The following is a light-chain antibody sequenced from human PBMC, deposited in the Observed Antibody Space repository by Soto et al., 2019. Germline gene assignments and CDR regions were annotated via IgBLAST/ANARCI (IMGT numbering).Light chain of an antibody. J-gene: IGKJ4*01. CDR3: QQRSNWLT. Sequence: EIVRAQSPPTLSVSPGESATLACRASQSISTNVAWFQQKPGQAPSLLIFRASIRASGVPARFSGSGSGTEFTLTISSLEPEDFAVYYCQQRSNWLTFGGGTKVDI. V-gene: IGKV3-15*01. CDR2: RAS. CDR1: QSISTN.